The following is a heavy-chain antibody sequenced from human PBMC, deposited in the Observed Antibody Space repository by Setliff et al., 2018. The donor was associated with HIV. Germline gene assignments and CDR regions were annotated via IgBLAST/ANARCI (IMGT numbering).Heavy chain of an antibody. Sequence: SVKVSCKASGGAFSKYAITWVRQAPGQGLEWLGRIIPEFGTANYAPKFQGRVTISADKITNTAYMELSSLKSEDTAVYYCARDTQILEWFNYNYLDVWGKGTTVTVSS. V-gene: IGHV1-69*06. CDR3: ARDTQILEWFNYNYLDV. CDR1: GGAFSKYA. J-gene: IGHJ6*03. D-gene: IGHD3-3*01. CDR2: IIPEFGTA.